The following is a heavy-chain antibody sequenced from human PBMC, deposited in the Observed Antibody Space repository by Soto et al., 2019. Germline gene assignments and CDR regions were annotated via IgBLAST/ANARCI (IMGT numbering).Heavy chain of an antibody. CDR3: AKDHGSGSYYYYYYMDV. D-gene: IGHD3-10*01. Sequence: GGSLRLSCAASGFTFSSYAMSWVRQAPGKGLEWVSAISGSGGSTYYADSVKGRFTISRDNSKNTLYLQMNSLRAEDTAVYYCAKDHGSGSYYYYYYMDVWGKGTTVTVSS. CDR1: GFTFSSYA. J-gene: IGHJ6*03. V-gene: IGHV3-23*01. CDR2: ISGSGGST.